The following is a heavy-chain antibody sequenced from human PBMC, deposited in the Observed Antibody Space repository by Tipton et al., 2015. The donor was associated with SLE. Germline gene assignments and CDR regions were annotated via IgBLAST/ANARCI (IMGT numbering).Heavy chain of an antibody. D-gene: IGHD6-13*01. V-gene: IGHV4-59*11. CDR3: ARCMGQQLVYGRGGYWFDP. CDR1: GDSIGAHY. Sequence: TLSLTCTVSGDSIGAHYWAWIRQPPGKGLEWIGNIYNSGSTNYNPSLKSRVTISVDTSKNQFSLKLSSVTAADTAVYYCARCMGQQLVYGRGGYWFDPWGQGTLVTVSS. J-gene: IGHJ5*02. CDR2: IYNSGST.